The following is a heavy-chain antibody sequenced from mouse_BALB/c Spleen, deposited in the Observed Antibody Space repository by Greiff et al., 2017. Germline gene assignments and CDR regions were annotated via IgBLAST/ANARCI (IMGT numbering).Heavy chain of an antibody. CDR2: ILPGSGST. J-gene: IGHJ4*01. Sequence: VQLQQSGAELMKPGASVKISCKATGYTFSSYWIEWVKQRPGHGLEWIGEILPGSGSTNYNEKFKGKATFTADTSSNTAYMQLSSLTSEDSAVYYCARSGPHYYAMDYWGQGTSVTVSS. V-gene: IGHV1-9*01. CDR3: ARSGPHYYAMDY. CDR1: GYTFSSYW.